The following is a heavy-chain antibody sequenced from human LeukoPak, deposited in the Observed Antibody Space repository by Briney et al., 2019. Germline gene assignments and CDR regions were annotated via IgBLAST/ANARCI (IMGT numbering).Heavy chain of an antibody. Sequence: GGSLRLSCAASGFTFSSYGLHWVRQAPGKGLEWVAVIWYDGSNKYYADSVKGRFTISRDNSKNTLYLQMNSLRAEDTAVYYCARDFATLLEWFSNCMDVWGKGTTVTVSS. D-gene: IGHD3-3*02. CDR2: IWYDGSNK. CDR3: ARDFATLLEWFSNCMDV. CDR1: GFTFSSYG. V-gene: IGHV3-33*01. J-gene: IGHJ6*03.